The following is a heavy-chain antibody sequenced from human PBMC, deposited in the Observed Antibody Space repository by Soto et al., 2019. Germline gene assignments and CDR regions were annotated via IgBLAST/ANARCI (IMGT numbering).Heavy chain of an antibody. J-gene: IGHJ4*02. CDR1: GFTFDDYA. Sequence: GGSLRLSCAASGFTFDDYAMHWVRQAPGKGLEWVSGISWNSGSIGYADSVKGRFTISRDNAKDSLYLQMNSLRAEDTALYYCAKDHKRAVAGQWGFDYWGQGTLVTVSS. D-gene: IGHD6-19*01. V-gene: IGHV3-9*01. CDR3: AKDHKRAVAGQWGFDY. CDR2: ISWNSGSI.